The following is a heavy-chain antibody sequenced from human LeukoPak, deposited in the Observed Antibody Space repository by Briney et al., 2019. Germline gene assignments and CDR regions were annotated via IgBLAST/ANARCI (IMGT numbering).Heavy chain of an antibody. D-gene: IGHD2-15*01. CDR2: ISAYNGNT. Sequence: GASVKVSCKASGYTFTSYGISWVRQAPGQGLEWMGWISAYNGNTNYAQKLQGRVTMTTDTSTSTAYMELRSLRSDDTAVYYCAREPPIGVRGGSCYLDYGMDVWGQGTTVTVSS. J-gene: IGHJ6*02. CDR3: AREPPIGVRGGSCYLDYGMDV. CDR1: GYTFTSYG. V-gene: IGHV1-18*01.